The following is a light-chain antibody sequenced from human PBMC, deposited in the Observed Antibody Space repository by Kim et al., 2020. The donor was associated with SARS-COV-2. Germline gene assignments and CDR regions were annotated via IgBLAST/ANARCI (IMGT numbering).Light chain of an antibody. CDR2: LNSDGSH. J-gene: IGLJ3*02. V-gene: IGLV4-69*01. CDR1: SGHSNYA. Sequence: QPVLTQSPSASASLGASVKLTCTLSSGHSNYAIAWHQQQPEKGPRYLMKLNSDGSHSKGDGIPDRFSGSSSGAERYLTISSFQSEDEADYYCQTWDTGLWVFGGGTQLTVL. CDR3: QTWDTGLWV.